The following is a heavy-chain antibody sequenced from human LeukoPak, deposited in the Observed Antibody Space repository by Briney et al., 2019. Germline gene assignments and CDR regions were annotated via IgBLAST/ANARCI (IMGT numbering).Heavy chain of an antibody. CDR3: ARQRYSYGSIDY. CDR2: IYPGDSDT. V-gene: IGHV5-51*01. D-gene: IGHD5-18*01. CDR1: GYTFTTFW. Sequence: EESLKISCKVSGYTFTTFWIGWVRQMPGKGLEWMGIIYPGDSDTRYSPSFQGQVTISADKSISTAYLQWSSLKASDTAVYYCARQRYSYGSIDYWGQGTLVTVSS. J-gene: IGHJ4*02.